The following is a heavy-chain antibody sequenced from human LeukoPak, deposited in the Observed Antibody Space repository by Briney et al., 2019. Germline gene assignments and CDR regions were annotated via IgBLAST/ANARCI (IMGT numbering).Heavy chain of an antibody. D-gene: IGHD6-13*01. V-gene: IGHV3-23*01. Sequence: PGGSLRLSCAASGFTFSNHGMSWVRQAPGKGLEWVSAISGSGGSTYYADSVKGRFTISRDNSKNTLYLQMNSLRAEDTAVYYCAKDTRQLDAFDIWGQGTMVTVSS. J-gene: IGHJ3*02. CDR3: AKDTRQLDAFDI. CDR1: GFTFSNHG. CDR2: ISGSGGST.